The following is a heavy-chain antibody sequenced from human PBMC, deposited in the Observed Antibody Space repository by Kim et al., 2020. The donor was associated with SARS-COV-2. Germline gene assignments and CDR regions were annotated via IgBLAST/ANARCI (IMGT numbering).Heavy chain of an antibody. V-gene: IGHV3-30*01. D-gene: IGHD1-1*01. Sequence: RNAYYADAVRGRFTISRDNSKNTVFLQVDSLRVEDTGVYFCARDRDNILETWGQGTLVTVSS. CDR2: RNA. J-gene: IGHJ5*02. CDR3: ARDRDNILET.